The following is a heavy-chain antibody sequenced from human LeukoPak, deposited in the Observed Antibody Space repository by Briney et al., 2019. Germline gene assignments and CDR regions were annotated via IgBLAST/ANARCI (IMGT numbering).Heavy chain of an antibody. D-gene: IGHD3-10*01. CDR2: ISSSSSYI. CDR1: RFTFNSYG. Sequence: GGSLRLSCAASRFTFNSYGMNWVRQAPGKGLEWVSSISSSSSYIYYADSVKGRFTISRDNAKNSLYLQMNSLRAEDTAVYYCASLGVTTFDYWGQGTLVTVSS. J-gene: IGHJ4*02. V-gene: IGHV3-21*01. CDR3: ASLGVTTFDY.